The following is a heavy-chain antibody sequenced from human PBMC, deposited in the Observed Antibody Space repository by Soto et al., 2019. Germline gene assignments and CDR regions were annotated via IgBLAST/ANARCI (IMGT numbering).Heavy chain of an antibody. CDR1: GGSISSGYYY. CDR3: ASSPLYGMDL. J-gene: IGHJ6*02. V-gene: IGHV4-30-4*01. Sequence: SETLSLTCSVSGGSISSGYYYWSWIRQPPGKGLEWIGNNYYSVNTYYNPSLKSRLIISIDTSKNQFSLTVGSVTAADTAVYYCASSPLYGMDLWGQGTRVTVCS. CDR2: NYYSVNT.